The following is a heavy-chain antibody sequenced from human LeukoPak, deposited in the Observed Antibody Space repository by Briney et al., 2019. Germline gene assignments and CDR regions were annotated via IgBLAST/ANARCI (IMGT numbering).Heavy chain of an antibody. CDR3: VNGGVAVARY. D-gene: IGHD6-19*01. Sequence: PGGSLRLSCSASGFTFSNYAMHWVRQAPGKGLEYVSAISGTGGSTYYADSVKGRFTISRDNSKNILFLQMSSLRPEDTAVYYCVNGGVAVARYWGQGTLVTVSS. V-gene: IGHV3-64D*09. CDR2: ISGTGGST. CDR1: GFTFSNYA. J-gene: IGHJ4*02.